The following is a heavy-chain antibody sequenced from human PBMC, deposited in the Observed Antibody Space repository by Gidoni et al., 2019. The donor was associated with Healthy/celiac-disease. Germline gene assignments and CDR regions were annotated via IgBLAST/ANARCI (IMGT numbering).Heavy chain of an antibody. CDR3: ARVSTYYYGSGSSPTPTGDDY. CDR2: IYYSGST. J-gene: IGHJ4*02. Sequence: GLEWIGSIYYSGSTYYNPSLKSRVTISVDTSKNQFSLKLSSVTAADTAVYYCARVSTYYYGSGSSPTPTGDDYWGQGTLVTVAS. D-gene: IGHD3-10*01. V-gene: IGHV4-39*01.